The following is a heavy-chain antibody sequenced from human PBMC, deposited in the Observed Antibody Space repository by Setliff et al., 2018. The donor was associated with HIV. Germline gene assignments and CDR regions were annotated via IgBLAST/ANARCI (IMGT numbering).Heavy chain of an antibody. CDR1: GGSITGHY. J-gene: IGHJ4*02. V-gene: IGHV4-59*11. CDR3: AREKNSSGYYFKGWGLGVFDF. Sequence: PSETLSLTCTVSGGSITGHYWSWIRQPPGKGLEWIGYIYYSGSTNYNPSLKSRVTISVDTSKNQFSLKLSSVTAADTAVYYCAREKNSSGYYFKGWGLGVFDFWGQGTLVTSPQ. D-gene: IGHD3-22*01. CDR2: IYYSGST.